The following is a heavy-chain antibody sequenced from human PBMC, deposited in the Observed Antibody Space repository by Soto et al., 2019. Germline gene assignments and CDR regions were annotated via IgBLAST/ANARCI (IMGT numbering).Heavy chain of an antibody. J-gene: IGHJ4*02. CDR3: TRDLGYYDSSGYFDY. CDR1: GFTFGAYY. CDR2: ISSSGSII. V-gene: IGHV3-11*01. D-gene: IGHD3-22*01. Sequence: VGSLRPSCAASGFTFGAYYMSWIRQAPGKGLEWVSYISSSGSIIYYADSVKGRFTISRDNAKNSLYLQMNSLRAEDTAVYYCTRDLGYYDSSGYFDYWGQGTLVTVSS.